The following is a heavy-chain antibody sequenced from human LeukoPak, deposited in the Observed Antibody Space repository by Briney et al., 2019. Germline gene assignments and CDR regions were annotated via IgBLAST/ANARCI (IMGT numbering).Heavy chain of an antibody. CDR3: ATPQNGYYDSSGYLLDY. D-gene: IGHD3-22*01. CDR2: INPNSGGT. V-gene: IGHV1-2*02. Sequence: ASVRVSCKASGYTFTGYYMHWVRQAPGQGLEWMGWINPNSGGTNYAQKFQGRVTMTRDTSISTAYMELSRLRSDDTAVYYCATPQNGYYDSSGYLLDYWGQGTLVTVSS. CDR1: GYTFTGYY. J-gene: IGHJ4*02.